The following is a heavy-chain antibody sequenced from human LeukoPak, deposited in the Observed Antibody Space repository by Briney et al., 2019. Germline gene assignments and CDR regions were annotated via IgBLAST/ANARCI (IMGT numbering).Heavy chain of an antibody. CDR2: LYIGGNT. CDR3: TTAAGYNYGQY. V-gene: IGHV3-53*01. D-gene: IGHD5-18*01. J-gene: IGHJ4*02. CDR1: GLTFSSNY. Sequence: GESLRLSCAASGLTFSSNYMNWVRQAPGKGLEWVSALYIGGNTYYADSVRGRFTISRDNSKNTLYLQMNSLRAEDTAIYYCTTAAGYNYGQYWGQGTLVTVSS.